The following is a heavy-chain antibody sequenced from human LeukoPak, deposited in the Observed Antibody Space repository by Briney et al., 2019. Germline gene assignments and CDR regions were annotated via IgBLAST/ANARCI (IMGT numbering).Heavy chain of an antibody. D-gene: IGHD6-13*01. Sequence: GGSLRLSCAGSGFTVSSNYMRWVRQAPGKGLEWVSVIYSGGSTYYADSVKGRFTIFRDNSKNTLYLQMNSLRVEDTAVYYCAREQQLAYFDCWGQGTLVTVSS. CDR1: GFTVSSNY. CDR2: IYSGGST. J-gene: IGHJ4*02. V-gene: IGHV3-66*01. CDR3: AREQQLAYFDC.